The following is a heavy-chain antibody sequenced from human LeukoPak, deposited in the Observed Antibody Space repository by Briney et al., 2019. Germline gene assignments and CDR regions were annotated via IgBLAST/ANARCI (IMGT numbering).Heavy chain of an antibody. CDR2: INHSGST. J-gene: IGHJ4*02. Sequence: SETLSLTCAVYGGSFSGYYWSWIRQPPGKGLEWIGEINHSGSTNYNPSLKSRVTISVDTSKNQFSLKLSSVTATDTAVYYCARGRTLVGATGPVDYWGQGTLVTVSS. CDR3: ARGRTLVGATGPVDY. V-gene: IGHV4-34*01. CDR1: GGSFSGYY. D-gene: IGHD1-26*01.